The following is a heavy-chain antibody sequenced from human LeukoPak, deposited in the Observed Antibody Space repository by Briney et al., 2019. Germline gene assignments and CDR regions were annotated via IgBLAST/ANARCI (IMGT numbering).Heavy chain of an antibody. D-gene: IGHD4-17*01. CDR1: GFTFSSYA. CDR2: IIPILGIA. V-gene: IGHV1-69*04. J-gene: IGHJ6*02. CDR3: ARGVTVTSSMDV. Sequence: GGSLRLSCAASGFTFSSYAISWVRQAPGQGLEWMGRIIPILGIANYAQKFQGRVTITADKSTSTAYMELSSLRSEDTAVYYCARGVTVTSSMDVWGQGTTVTVSS.